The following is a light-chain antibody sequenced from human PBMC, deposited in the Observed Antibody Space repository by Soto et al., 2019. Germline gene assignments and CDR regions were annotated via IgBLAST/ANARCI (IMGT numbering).Light chain of an antibody. Sequence: QSALTQPPSASGSPGQSVTISCTGTRSDVGGYNFVSWYQHHPGKAPKLIIYEVNKRPSGVPDRFSGSKSGNTASLTVSVLQAEDEADYYCNSYAGSNHYVFGTGTKVTVL. V-gene: IGLV2-8*01. CDR2: EVN. CDR1: RSDVGGYNF. J-gene: IGLJ1*01. CDR3: NSYAGSNHYV.